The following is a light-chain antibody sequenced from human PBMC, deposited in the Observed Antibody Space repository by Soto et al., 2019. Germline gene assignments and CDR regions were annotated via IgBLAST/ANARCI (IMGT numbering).Light chain of an antibody. J-gene: IGLJ1*01. V-gene: IGLV2-11*01. CDR3: CSYAGSFTVYV. CDR1: SSDVGGYKY. Sequence: QSVLTQPRSVSGSPGQSVTISCTGTSSDVGGYKYVSWYQQHPGKAPKLMIYDASERPSGVPDRFSGSKSGNTASLTISGLQAEDEADYYCCSYAGSFTVYVFGIGTKVTVL. CDR2: DAS.